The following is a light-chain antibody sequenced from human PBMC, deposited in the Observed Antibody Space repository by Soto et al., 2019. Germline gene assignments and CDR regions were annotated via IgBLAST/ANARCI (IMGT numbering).Light chain of an antibody. CDR3: QQSHISPWT. V-gene: IGKV1-39*01. CDR2: TAS. Sequence: DIQMTQSPSSLSASVGDRVTITCRASQSINSYLNWYQQKPGKAPKLLMFTASSLQSGVPSRFSGSGSGTDFTLTISSLQPEDFAAYYCQQSHISPWTFGQGTKVEIK. CDR1: QSINSY. J-gene: IGKJ1*01.